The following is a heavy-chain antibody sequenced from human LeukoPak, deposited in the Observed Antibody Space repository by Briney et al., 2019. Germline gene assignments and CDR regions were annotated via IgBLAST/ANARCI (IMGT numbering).Heavy chain of an antibody. Sequence: SETLSLTCAVYGGSFSGYYWSWIRQPPGKGLEWIGEINHSGSTNYNPSLKSRVTISVDTSKNQFSLKLSSVTAADTAVYYCARYCSSGSCYSRYFDYWGQGTLVTVSS. CDR3: ARYCSSGSCYSRYFDY. D-gene: IGHD2-15*01. CDR1: GGSFSGYY. V-gene: IGHV4-34*01. J-gene: IGHJ4*02. CDR2: INHSGST.